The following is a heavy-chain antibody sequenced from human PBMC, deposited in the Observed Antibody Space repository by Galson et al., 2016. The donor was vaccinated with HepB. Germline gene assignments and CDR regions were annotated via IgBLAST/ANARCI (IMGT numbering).Heavy chain of an antibody. J-gene: IGHJ4*02. CDR1: GFTFSDYY. CDR2: ISSSGYTR. CDR3: ARERSGYGVFDY. Sequence: SLRLSCAASGFTFSDYYMTWIRQAPGKGLEWVAYISSSGYTRYYADSVKGRFTFSRDNARNSLSLQMNSLRAEDTAVYYCARERSGYGVFDYWGQGALVTVSS. V-gene: IGHV3-11*04. D-gene: IGHD5-12*01.